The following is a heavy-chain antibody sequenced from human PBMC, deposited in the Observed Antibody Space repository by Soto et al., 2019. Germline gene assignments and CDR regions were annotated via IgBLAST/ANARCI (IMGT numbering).Heavy chain of an antibody. CDR3: ARERGGDGLGYFFDY. Sequence: PSETLSLTCTVSGGSISSGDYYWSWIRQPPGKGLEWIGYIYYSGSTYYNPSLKSRVTISVDTSKNQFSLKLSSVTAADTAVYYCARERGGDGLGYFFDYWGQGTLVTVSS. CDR2: IYYSGST. J-gene: IGHJ4*02. CDR1: GGSISSGDYY. V-gene: IGHV4-30-4*01. D-gene: IGHD2-21*01.